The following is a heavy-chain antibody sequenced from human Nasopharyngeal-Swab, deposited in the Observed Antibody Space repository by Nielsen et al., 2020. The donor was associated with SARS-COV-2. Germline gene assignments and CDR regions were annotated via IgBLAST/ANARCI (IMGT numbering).Heavy chain of an antibody. V-gene: IGHV4-59*08. J-gene: IGHJ6*03. Sequence: SETLSLTCTVSGGSISSYYWSWIRQSPGKGLEWIGYIYYTGGTNYNPSLKSRVTISVDTSKNQFSLNLSSVTAADTAVYYCARSGEYPYYYYYMDVWGKGTAVTVSS. CDR2: IYYTGGT. CDR1: GGSISSYY. D-gene: IGHD3-10*01. CDR3: ARSGEYPYYYYYMDV.